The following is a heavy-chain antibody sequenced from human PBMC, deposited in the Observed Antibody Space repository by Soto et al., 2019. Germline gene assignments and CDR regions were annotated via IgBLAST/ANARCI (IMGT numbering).Heavy chain of an antibody. D-gene: IGHD2-15*01. J-gene: IGHJ6*02. V-gene: IGHV3-33*01. Sequence: PGGSLRLSCAASGFTFNTDGMHWFRQAPCKWLEWVAVIWYDGSQKYYADSVKGRFTISRDNSKNTMYLQMNSLRAEDTAVYYCARIDCTGGNCRPYAYYDMDVWGQGTTVTVSS. CDR2: IWYDGSQK. CDR3: ARIDCTGGNCRPYAYYDMDV. CDR1: GFTFNTDG.